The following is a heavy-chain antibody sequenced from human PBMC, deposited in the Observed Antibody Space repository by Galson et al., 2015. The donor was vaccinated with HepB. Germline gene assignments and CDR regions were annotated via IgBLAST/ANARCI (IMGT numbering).Heavy chain of an antibody. D-gene: IGHD2-15*01. CDR3: ARGLAADIVVVVAVSIDY. J-gene: IGHJ4*02. Sequence: SLRLSCAASGFTFSSYEMNWVRQAPGKGLEWVSYISSSGSTIYYADSVKGRFTISRDNAKNSLYLQMNSLRAEDTAVYYCARGLAADIVVVVAVSIDYWGQGTLVTVSS. CDR1: GFTFSSYE. CDR2: ISSSGSTI. V-gene: IGHV3-48*03.